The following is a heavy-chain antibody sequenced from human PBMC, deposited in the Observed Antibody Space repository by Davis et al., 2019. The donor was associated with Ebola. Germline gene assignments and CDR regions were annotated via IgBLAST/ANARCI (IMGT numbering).Heavy chain of an antibody. J-gene: IGHJ6*02. Sequence: GESLKISCAASGFTFSDYYMSWIRQAPGKGLEWVSYISSSGSTIYYADSVKGRFTISRDNSKNTLYLQMNRLGAEDRAVYYCGGGGCSGGSCYSSVDVWGQGTTVTVSS. V-gene: IGHV3-11*04. D-gene: IGHD2-15*01. CDR1: GFTFSDYY. CDR3: GGGGCSGGSCYSSVDV. CDR2: ISSSGSTI.